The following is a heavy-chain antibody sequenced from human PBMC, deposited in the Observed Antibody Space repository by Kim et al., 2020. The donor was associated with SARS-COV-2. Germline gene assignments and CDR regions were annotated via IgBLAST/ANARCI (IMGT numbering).Heavy chain of an antibody. Sequence: GGSLRLSCAASGFTFSSYAMSWVRQAPGKGLEWVSAISGSGGSTYYADSVKGRFTISRDNSKNTLYLQMNSLRAEDTAVYYCAKPLGGVVVPAALDYWGQGTLVTVSS. CDR3: AKPLGGVVVPAALDY. CDR1: GFTFSSYA. J-gene: IGHJ4*02. V-gene: IGHV3-23*01. D-gene: IGHD2-2*01. CDR2: ISGSGGST.